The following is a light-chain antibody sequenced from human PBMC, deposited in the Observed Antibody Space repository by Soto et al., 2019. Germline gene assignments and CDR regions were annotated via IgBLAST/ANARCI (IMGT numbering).Light chain of an antibody. CDR1: SGDVGGYNY. Sequence: QSVLTQPASVSGSPGQSITISCTGTSGDVGGYNYVSWYQHHPGKGPKLMIYDVSNRPSGVSNRFSGSKSGNTASLTISGLQAEDEADYYCSSYTSSTTLAWVFGGGTKLTVL. V-gene: IGLV2-14*03. CDR3: SSYTSSTTLAWV. CDR2: DVS. J-gene: IGLJ3*02.